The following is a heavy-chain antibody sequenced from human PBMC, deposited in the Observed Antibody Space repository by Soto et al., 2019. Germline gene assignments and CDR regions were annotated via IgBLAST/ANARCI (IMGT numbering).Heavy chain of an antibody. CDR1: GGTFSSYA. Sequence: GASVKVSCKASGGTFSSYAISWVRQAPGQGLEWMGGIIPIFGTANYAQKFQGRVTITADKSTSTAYMELSSLRSEDTAVYYCARVSEGRKYSGSYIFGRYYYGMDVWGQGTTVTVSS. CDR2: IIPIFGTA. J-gene: IGHJ6*02. D-gene: IGHD1-26*01. V-gene: IGHV1-69*06. CDR3: ARVSEGRKYSGSYIFGRYYYGMDV.